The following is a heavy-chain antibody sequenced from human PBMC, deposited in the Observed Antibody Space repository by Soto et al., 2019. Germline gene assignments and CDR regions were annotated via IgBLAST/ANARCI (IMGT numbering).Heavy chain of an antibody. CDR3: ARHLPGYCSGGSCLSYYYYMDV. V-gene: IGHV4-59*08. D-gene: IGHD2-15*01. CDR1: GGSISSYY. CDR2: IYYSGTT. Sequence: QVQLQESGPGLVKPSETLSLICTVSGGSISSYYWSWIRQPPGKGLEWIGYIYYSGTTKYNPSLKSRVTTSVNTSKNQFSLKLTSVTAADTALYYCARHLPGYCSGGSCLSYYYYMDVWGKGTTVTVSS. J-gene: IGHJ6*03.